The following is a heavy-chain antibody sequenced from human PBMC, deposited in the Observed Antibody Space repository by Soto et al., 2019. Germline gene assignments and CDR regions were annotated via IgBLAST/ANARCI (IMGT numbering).Heavy chain of an antibody. Sequence: PSETLSLTCTVSGGSISTYYWSWIRQPPGTGLEWIGYIYYAGSTNYNPSLKSRVTISLDTSKHQFSLKLSSVTAADTAVYYCARDRRANWFDPWGQGTLVTVSS. J-gene: IGHJ5*02. CDR1: GGSISTYY. CDR3: ARDRRANWFDP. CDR2: IYYAGST. V-gene: IGHV4-59*01.